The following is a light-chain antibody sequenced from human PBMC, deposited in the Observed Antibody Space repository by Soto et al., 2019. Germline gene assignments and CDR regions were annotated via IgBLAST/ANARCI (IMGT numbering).Light chain of an antibody. CDR1: QSISSY. J-gene: IGKJ1*01. CDR3: QQSYSTPWT. V-gene: IGKV1-39*01. Sequence: DIQMTQSPSSLSASVGDRVTITCRASQSISSYLNWYQQKPGKAPKLLIYAASSLRSGVPSRFSGSGSGTDFTLTISSLQPEDFSTYDCQQSYSTPWTFGQGTKVGIK. CDR2: AAS.